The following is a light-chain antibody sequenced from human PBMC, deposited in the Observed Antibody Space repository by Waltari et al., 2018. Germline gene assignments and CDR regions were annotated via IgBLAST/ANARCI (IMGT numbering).Light chain of an antibody. CDR1: SSDVGSYNL. CDR2: EVT. Sequence: QSALTQPASVSGSPGQSITISCTGTSSDVGSYNLVSWYQHYPGKAPKVMIYEVTKRPSGVSNRFSGSKSGNTASLTISGLQAEDEADYYCCSHAGSSAHVIFGGGTKLTVL. J-gene: IGLJ2*01. CDR3: CSHAGSSAHVI. V-gene: IGLV2-23*02.